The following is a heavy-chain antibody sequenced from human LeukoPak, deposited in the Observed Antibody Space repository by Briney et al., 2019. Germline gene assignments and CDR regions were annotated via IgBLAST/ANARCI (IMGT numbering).Heavy chain of an antibody. CDR2: IYYSGST. D-gene: IGHD3-3*01. CDR3: ARFGPRPIFGVVNAFDI. Sequence: SETLSLTCTVSGGSFSSGGYCWSWIRQLPGKGLEWIGYIYYSGSTYSNPSLKSRLTISVDTSKNQFSLKLSSVTAADTAVYYCARFGPRPIFGVVNAFDIWGQGTMVTVSS. CDR1: GGSFSSGGYC. J-gene: IGHJ3*02. V-gene: IGHV4-31*03.